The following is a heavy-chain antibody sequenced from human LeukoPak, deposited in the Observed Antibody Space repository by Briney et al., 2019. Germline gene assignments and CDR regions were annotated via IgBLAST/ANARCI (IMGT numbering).Heavy chain of an antibody. CDR2: TYYTSKWYN. V-gene: IGHV6-1*01. D-gene: IGHD1-7*01. J-gene: IGHJ5*02. Sequence: SQTLSLTCAISGDSVSSNSAAWNWIRQSASGGLEWLARTYYTSKWYNDYAVSVKSRITINPETSKNQFSLQLKSVTPEDTAVYYCARSHWNYDNWFDPWGQGTLVTVSS. CDR3: ARSHWNYDNWFDP. CDR1: GDSVSSNSAA.